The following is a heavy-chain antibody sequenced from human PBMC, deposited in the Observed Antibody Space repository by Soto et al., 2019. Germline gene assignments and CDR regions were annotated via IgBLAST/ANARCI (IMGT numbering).Heavy chain of an antibody. D-gene: IGHD3-10*01. CDR1: GGTLSDHG. CDR2: TIPVFNTA. V-gene: IGHV1-69*06. J-gene: IGHJ3*02. CDR3: ARGVYGSGNYYTGPSAFDI. Sequence: QVQLEQSGAEVKKSWSSVKVSCKASGGTLSDHGVAWLRQAPGQGLEWMGGTIPVFNTAKYAQKFQGRVTVTADKFTNIAYMELSSLRSEDTAFYFCARGVYGSGNYYTGPSAFDIWGQGTMVIVSS.